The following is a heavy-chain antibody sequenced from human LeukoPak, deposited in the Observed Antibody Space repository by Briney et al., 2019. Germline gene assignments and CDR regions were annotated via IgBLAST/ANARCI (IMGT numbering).Heavy chain of an antibody. CDR2: INSDGSST. Sequence: PGGSLRLSCAASGFTFSSYGMHWVRQAPGKGLEWVSRINSDGSSTSYADSVKGRFTISRDNAKNTLYLQMTSLRAEDTAVYYCARSRRYSGDAFDIWGQGTMVTVSS. CDR3: ARSRRYSGDAFDI. D-gene: IGHD2-15*01. J-gene: IGHJ3*02. CDR1: GFTFSSYG. V-gene: IGHV3-74*01.